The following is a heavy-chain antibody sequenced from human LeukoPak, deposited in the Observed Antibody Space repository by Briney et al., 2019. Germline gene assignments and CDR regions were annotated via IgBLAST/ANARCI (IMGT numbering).Heavy chain of an antibody. V-gene: IGHV1-3*01. D-gene: IGHD3-22*01. CDR2: INAGNGNT. CDR1: GYTFTSYA. J-gene: IGHJ3*02. Sequence: ASVKVSCKASGYTFTSYAMHWVRQAPGQRLEWIGWINAGNGNTKYSQKFQGRVTITRDTSASTAYMELSSLRSEDTAVYYCASAPYYYDSSVGAFDIWGQGTMVTVSS. CDR3: ASAPYYYDSSVGAFDI.